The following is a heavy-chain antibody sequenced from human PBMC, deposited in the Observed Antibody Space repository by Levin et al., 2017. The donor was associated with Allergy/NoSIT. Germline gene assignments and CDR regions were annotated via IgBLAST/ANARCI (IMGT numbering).Heavy chain of an antibody. CDR3: ARDRMITFGGVIVIPRDYYGMDV. CDR2: ISYDGSNK. Sequence: GGSPRLSCAASGFTFSSYAMHWVRQAPGKGLEWVAVISYDGSNKYYADSVKGRFTISRDNSKNTLYLQMNSLRAEDTAVYYCARDRMITFGGVIVIPRDYYGMDVWGQGTTVTVSS. D-gene: IGHD3-16*02. CDR1: GFTFSSYA. V-gene: IGHV3-30-3*01. J-gene: IGHJ6*02.